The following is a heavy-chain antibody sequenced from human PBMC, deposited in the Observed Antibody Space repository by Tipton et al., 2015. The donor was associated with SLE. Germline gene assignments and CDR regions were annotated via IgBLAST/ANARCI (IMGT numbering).Heavy chain of an antibody. CDR1: GGSFSGYY. D-gene: IGHD6-13*01. CDR2: IYHSGST. CDR3: ARVGAAGH. Sequence: TLSLTCAVYGGSFSGYYWSWIRQPPGKGLEWIGSIYHSGSTYYNPSLKSRVTISVDTSKNQFSLKLSSVTAADTAVYYCARVGAAGHWGQGTLVTVSS. J-gene: IGHJ4*02. V-gene: IGHV4-34*01.